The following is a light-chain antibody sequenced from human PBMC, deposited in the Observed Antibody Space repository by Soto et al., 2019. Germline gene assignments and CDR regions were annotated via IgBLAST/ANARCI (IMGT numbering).Light chain of an antibody. CDR3: QQYNYWPLT. J-gene: IGKJ4*01. CDR2: GAS. V-gene: IGKV3-15*01. Sequence: EIVMTQSPATLSVSPGERVTLSCRASQSVSIYLAWYQQRPGQAPRPLIYGASTRATCIPARFSASGSGTEFTLTINSLQSEDFAVYYCQQYNYWPLTFGGGTRVEI. CDR1: QSVSIY.